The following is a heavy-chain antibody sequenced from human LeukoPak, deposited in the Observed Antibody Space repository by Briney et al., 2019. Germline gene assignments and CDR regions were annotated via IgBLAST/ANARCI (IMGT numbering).Heavy chain of an antibody. Sequence: GGSLRLSCAASGFTFSSYWMTWVRQTPGKGLEWVANINQGGTGKYYVDSVKGRFTISRDNAKNSLYLQMNSLRAEDTAVYYCTNIYCSGGICSYFDDWGQGTLVTVSS. D-gene: IGHD2-15*01. CDR2: INQGGTGK. V-gene: IGHV3-7*01. J-gene: IGHJ4*02. CDR3: TNIYCSGGICSYFDD. CDR1: GFTFSSYW.